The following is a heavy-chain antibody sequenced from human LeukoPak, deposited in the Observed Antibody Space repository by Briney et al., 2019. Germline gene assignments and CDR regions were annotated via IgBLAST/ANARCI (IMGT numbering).Heavy chain of an antibody. V-gene: IGHV3-53*01. CDR1: GFTVSSKY. J-gene: IGHJ4*02. CDR3: ASAPYYYDSSGLHFDY. CDR2: IYSGGST. Sequence: PGGSLRLPCAASGFTVSSKYMSWVRQAPGKGLEWVSLIYSGGSTYYADSVKGRFTISRDNSKSTLYLQMNSLRAEDTAVYYCASAPYYYDSSGLHFDYWGQGTLVTVSS. D-gene: IGHD3-22*01.